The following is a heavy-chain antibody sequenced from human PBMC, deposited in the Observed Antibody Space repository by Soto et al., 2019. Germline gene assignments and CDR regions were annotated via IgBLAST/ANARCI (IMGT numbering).Heavy chain of an antibody. Sequence: QVQLVQSGAEEKKPGASVKVSCKASGYTFTSYAMHWVRQAPGQRLEWMGWINAGNGNTKYSQKFQGRVTITRDTSASTSYMELSSLRSEDTAVYYCARAVAVPADYDYWGQGTLVTVAS. D-gene: IGHD6-19*01. V-gene: IGHV1-3*05. CDR1: GYTFTSYA. J-gene: IGHJ4*02. CDR2: INAGNGNT. CDR3: ARAVAVPADYDY.